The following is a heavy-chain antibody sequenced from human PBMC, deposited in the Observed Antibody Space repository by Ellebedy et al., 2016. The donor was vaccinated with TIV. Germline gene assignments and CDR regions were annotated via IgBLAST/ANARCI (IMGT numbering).Heavy chain of an antibody. Sequence: PGGSLRLSCAASGFTFSSYGMHWVRQAPGKGLEWVAVIWYDGSNKYYADSVKGRFTISRDNSKNTLYLQMNSLRAEDTAVYYCARSYGSGVGYFDYWGQGTLVTVSS. D-gene: IGHD3-10*01. J-gene: IGHJ4*02. V-gene: IGHV3-33*01. CDR3: ARSYGSGVGYFDY. CDR1: GFTFSSYG. CDR2: IWYDGSNK.